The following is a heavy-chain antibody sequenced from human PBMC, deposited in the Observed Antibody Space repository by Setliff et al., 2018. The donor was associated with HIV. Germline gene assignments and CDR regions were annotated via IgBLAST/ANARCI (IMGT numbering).Heavy chain of an antibody. V-gene: IGHV3-48*01. CDR2: ISGSSRTT. CDR1: GFSFSSWC. Sequence: GGSLRLSCAASGFSFSSWCMNWVRQAPGKGLEWISYISGSSRTTYYADSVKGRFTISSDNSKNTVHLLMNSLRAEDTALYYCAKDSDAYNFDYWGQGALVTVSS. CDR3: AKDSDAYNFDY. D-gene: IGHD4-4*01. J-gene: IGHJ4*02.